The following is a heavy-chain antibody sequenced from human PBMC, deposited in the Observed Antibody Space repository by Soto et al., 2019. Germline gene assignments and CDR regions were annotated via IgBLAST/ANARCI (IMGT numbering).Heavy chain of an antibody. D-gene: IGHD3-3*01. V-gene: IGHV1-18*01. Sequence: ASVKVSCKASGYTFTSYGISWVRQAPGQGLEWMGWISAYNGNTNYAQKLQGRVTMTTDTSTSTAYMELRSLRSDDTAVYYCARASRFFEWLLFSGAAFDIWGQGTMVTVSS. CDR1: GYTFTSYG. CDR3: ARASRFFEWLLFSGAAFDI. CDR2: ISAYNGNT. J-gene: IGHJ3*02.